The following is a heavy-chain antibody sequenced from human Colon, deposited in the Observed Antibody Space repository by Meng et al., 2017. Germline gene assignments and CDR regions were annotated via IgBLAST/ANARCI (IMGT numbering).Heavy chain of an antibody. CDR3: SRDLGGVALDSFEY. CDR1: GFTFSSYS. D-gene: IGHD2-8*02. V-gene: IGHV3-21*01. Sequence: GGSLRLSCAASGFTFSSYSMNWVRQAPGKGLEWVSSISNNNTYTYYADSVKGRFTISRDNARNPLYLQMNSLRAEDTAVYYCSRDLGGVALDSFEYWGQGTQVTVSS. J-gene: IGHJ4*02. CDR2: ISNNNTYT.